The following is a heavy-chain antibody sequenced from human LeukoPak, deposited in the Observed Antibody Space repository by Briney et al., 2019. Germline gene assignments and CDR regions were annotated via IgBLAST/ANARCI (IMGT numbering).Heavy chain of an antibody. CDR3: ARDPAPGNFDP. Sequence: PGGSLRPSYAASGFTFGNYAISWVRQPPGDGLGSVSGISGSGGSTYSAYSVKGRFTISRDNSKNPLYLQMNSLRVEDTAIFYCARDPAPGNFDPWGQGTLVTVSS. CDR1: GFTFGNYA. J-gene: IGHJ5*02. D-gene: IGHD1-1*01. CDR2: ISGSGGST. V-gene: IGHV3-23*01.